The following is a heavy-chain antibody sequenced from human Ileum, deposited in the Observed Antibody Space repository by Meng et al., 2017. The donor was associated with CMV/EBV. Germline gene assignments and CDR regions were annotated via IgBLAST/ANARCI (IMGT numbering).Heavy chain of an antibody. Sequence: GGSLTLSCAVSGFTFSSYTMNWVRQAPGKGLEWVSSICSSSSYIYYADSVKDRFILSRDNAKHSLYLQMNSLRVEDTAVYYCARGFPIIGVVIDPLGYWGQGRLVTVSS. J-gene: IGHJ4*02. CDR3: ARGFPIIGVVIDPLGY. D-gene: IGHD3-3*01. CDR1: GFTFSSYT. CDR2: ICSSSSYI. V-gene: IGHV3-21*01.